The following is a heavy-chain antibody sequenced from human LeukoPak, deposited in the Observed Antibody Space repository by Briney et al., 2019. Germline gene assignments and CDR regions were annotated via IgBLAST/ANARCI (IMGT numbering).Heavy chain of an antibody. J-gene: IGHJ4*02. V-gene: IGHV3-23*01. CDR1: GFTFSSYA. CDR2: ISGSGGST. D-gene: IGHD3-10*01. Sequence: GGSLRLSCAASGFTFSSYAMSWVRQAPGKGLEWVSAISGSGGSTYYADSVKGRFTISRDNSKNTLYLQMNSLRAEDTAVYYCANGFRGVITEFDYWGQRTPVTVSS. CDR3: ANGFRGVITEFDY.